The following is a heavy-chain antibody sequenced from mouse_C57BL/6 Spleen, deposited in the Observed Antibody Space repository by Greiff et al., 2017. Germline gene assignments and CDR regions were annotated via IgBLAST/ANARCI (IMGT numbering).Heavy chain of an antibody. CDR1: GFNIKDYY. Sequence: VQLQQSGAELVKPGASVKLSCTASGFNIKDYYMHWVKQRTEQGLEWIGRIDPENGETKYAPKFQGKATITADTSSNTAYLQLSSLTSEDTAVYYFSSDYGNFAWFAYWGQGTLVTVSA. V-gene: IGHV14-2*01. CDR3: SSDYGNFAWFAY. CDR2: IDPENGET. J-gene: IGHJ3*01. D-gene: IGHD2-1*01.